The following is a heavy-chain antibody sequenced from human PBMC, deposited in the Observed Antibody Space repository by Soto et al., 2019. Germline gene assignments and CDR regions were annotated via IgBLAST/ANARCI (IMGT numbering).Heavy chain of an antibody. V-gene: IGHV4-39*01. CDR2: MHYRGTT. J-gene: IGHJ5*02. Sequence: QLHLQESGPGLVKPSETLSLTCTVSGGSISSGSYFWGWIRQPPGKGLAWIGSMHYRGTTYYSPSLKSRVTISGDTSKNYFSLKLSSVTAADTAVYYCARQGYTSGRVNWFDPWGQGTLVTVSS. CDR3: ARQGYTSGRVNWFDP. D-gene: IGHD5-18*01. CDR1: GGSISSGSYF.